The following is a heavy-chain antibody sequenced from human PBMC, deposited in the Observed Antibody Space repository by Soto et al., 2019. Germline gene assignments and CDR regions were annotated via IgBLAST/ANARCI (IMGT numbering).Heavy chain of an antibody. V-gene: IGHV1-46*01. CDR3: AREGPRGRYCSGGSCYRGNWFDP. CDR1: GYTFTSYY. D-gene: IGHD2-15*01. Sequence: ASVKVSCKAPGYTFTSYYMHWVRQAPGQGLEWMGIINPSGGSTSYAQKFQGRVTMTRDTSTSTVYMELSSLRSEDTAVYYCAREGPRGRYCSGGSCYRGNWFDPWGQGTLVTVSS. CDR2: INPSGGST. J-gene: IGHJ5*02.